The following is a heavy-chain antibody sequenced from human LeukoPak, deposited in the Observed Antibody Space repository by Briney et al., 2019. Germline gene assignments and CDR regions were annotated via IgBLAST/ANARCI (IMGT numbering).Heavy chain of an antibody. V-gene: IGHV1-2*02. CDR1: GYTFTGYY. CDR3: AREAPYESFFDY. CDR2: INPNSGGT. Sequence: ASVMVSCKASGYTFTGYYMHWVRQAPGQGLEWMGWINPNSGGTNYAQKFQGRVTMTRDTSISTAYMELSRLRSDDTAVYYCAREAPYESFFDYWGQGTLVTVSS. D-gene: IGHD3-22*01. J-gene: IGHJ4*02.